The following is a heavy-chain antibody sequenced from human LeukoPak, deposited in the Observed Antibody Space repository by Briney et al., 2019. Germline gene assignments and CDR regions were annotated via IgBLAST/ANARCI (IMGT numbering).Heavy chain of an antibody. D-gene: IGHD3-3*01. CDR3: ARLRGVGYYDFWSGYHGQGDY. CDR2: INHSGST. CDR1: GGSISSSSYY. J-gene: IGHJ4*02. Sequence: SETLSLTCTVSGGSISSSSYYWSWIRQPPGKGLEWIGEINHSGSTNYNPSLKSRVTISVDTSKNQFSLKLSSVTAADTAVYYCARLRGVGYYDFWSGYHGQGDYWGQGTLVTVSS. V-gene: IGHV4-39*07.